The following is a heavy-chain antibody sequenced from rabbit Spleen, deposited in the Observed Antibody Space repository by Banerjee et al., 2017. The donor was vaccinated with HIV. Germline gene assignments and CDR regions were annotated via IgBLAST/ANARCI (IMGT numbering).Heavy chain of an antibody. V-gene: IGHV1S7*01. J-gene: IGHJ6*01. CDR1: GFDFSRYY. D-gene: IGHD1-1*01. CDR2: VYAGKNTT. Sequence: QLKETGGGLVQPGGSLTLSCKASGFDFSRYYMNWVRQAPGKGLEWIGTVYAGKNTTDYASEMNGRFPISSHSAQNTLYLQLNSLTAADTATYFCARAGQYVISTGYYNYGMDLWGPGTLVTVS. CDR3: ARAGQYVISTGYYNYGMDL.